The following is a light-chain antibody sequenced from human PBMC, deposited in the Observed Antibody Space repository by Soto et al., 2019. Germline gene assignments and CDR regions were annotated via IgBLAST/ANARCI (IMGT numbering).Light chain of an antibody. J-gene: IGKJ1*01. Sequence: IVLTQSPGTLSLSPGERTTLSCRASQSISRYLAWYQQKPGRRPRLLIYGASSRATGATDRFSGSGSGTAFILIINSRQPEDFALYYCQQYGSSPPAFGQGTKVDIK. V-gene: IGKV3-20*01. CDR3: QQYGSSPPA. CDR1: QSISRY. CDR2: GAS.